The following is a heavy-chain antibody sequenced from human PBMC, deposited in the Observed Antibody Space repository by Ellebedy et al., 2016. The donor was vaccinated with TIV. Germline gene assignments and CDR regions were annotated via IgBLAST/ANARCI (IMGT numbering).Heavy chain of an antibody. CDR1: GGSINSDNY. V-gene: IGHV4-4*02. J-gene: IGHJ5*02. D-gene: IGHD2/OR15-2a*01. CDR2: GYHSGHT. Sequence: MPGGSLRLSCGVSGGSINSDNYWSWVRQSPGRGLEGIGEGYHSGHTNYNPSLRSRVSISVDKSKSQFSLRLRSMTAADTAVYYCARDWTRGGGYFASWFDPWGQGTPVTVSS. CDR3: ARDWTRGGGYFASWFDP.